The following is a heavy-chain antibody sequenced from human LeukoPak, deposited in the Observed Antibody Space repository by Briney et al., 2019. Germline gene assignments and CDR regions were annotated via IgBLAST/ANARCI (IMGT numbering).Heavy chain of an antibody. D-gene: IGHD2-2*02. CDR1: GGSFSGYF. CDR2: INHSGST. Sequence: SETLSLTCAVYGGSFSGYFWSWIRQPPGKGLEWIGEINHSGSTNYNPSLKSRVSISVDTSKNQFSLKLSSVTAADTAIYYCARGSAIQPNWFDPWGQGTLVTVSS. J-gene: IGHJ5*02. V-gene: IGHV4-34*01. CDR3: ARGSAIQPNWFDP.